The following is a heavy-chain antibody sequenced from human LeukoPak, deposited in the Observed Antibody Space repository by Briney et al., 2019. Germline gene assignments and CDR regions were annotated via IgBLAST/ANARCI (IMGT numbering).Heavy chain of an antibody. V-gene: IGHV1-2*02. D-gene: IGHD3-16*01. CDR1: GYTFTSYG. CDR3: ARDRPGLRRTPGGY. CDR2: INPNSGGT. Sequence: ASVKVSCKASGYTFTSYGISWVRQAPGQGLEWMGWINPNSGGTNYAQKFQGRVTMTRDTSISTAYMELSRLRSDDTAVYYCARDRPGLRRTPGGYWGQGTLVTVSS. J-gene: IGHJ4*02.